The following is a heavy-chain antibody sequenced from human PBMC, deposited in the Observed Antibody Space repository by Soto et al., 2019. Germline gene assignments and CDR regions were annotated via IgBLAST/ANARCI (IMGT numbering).Heavy chain of an antibody. CDR2: IRSKAYGGTT. CDR1: GFTFGSYA. Sequence: GGSMIVSCTAAGFTFGSYAMSWFRQTTGKGLEWVGFIRSKAYGGTTEYAAPVKGRFTISRDDSKNMLYLQMNSLKTEDTAVYYCTTDIVVVPAAMPQPFDCWGQGTLVTVSS. V-gene: IGHV3-49*03. CDR3: TTDIVVVPAAMPQPFDC. J-gene: IGHJ4*02. D-gene: IGHD2-2*01.